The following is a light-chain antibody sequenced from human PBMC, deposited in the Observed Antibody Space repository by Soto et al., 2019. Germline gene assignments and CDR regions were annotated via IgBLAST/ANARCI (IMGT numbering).Light chain of an antibody. CDR2: GAS. J-gene: IGKJ1*01. Sequence: DIGLTQSPGTLSASTGERATLSCRASQSVSSSYLAWYQQKPGQAPMLLIYGASSRATGIPDRFSGSGSGTDFTLTISRLEPEDFAVYYCQQYGSSPWTFGQGTKVEIK. CDR3: QQYGSSPWT. CDR1: QSVSSSY. V-gene: IGKV3-20*01.